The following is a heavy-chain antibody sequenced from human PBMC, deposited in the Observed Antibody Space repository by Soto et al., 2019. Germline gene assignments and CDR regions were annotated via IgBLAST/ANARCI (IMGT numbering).Heavy chain of an antibody. V-gene: IGHV4-39*01. CDR2: VYWTGST. CDR1: GDSITTHGYF. CDR3: ARSHYTYGLLIDY. D-gene: IGHD2-8*01. J-gene: IGHJ4*02. Sequence: SETLSLTCSVSGDSITTHGYFWSWVRQPPGKGLQWIGNVYWTGSTFSHPSLTSRVFISVDTSKNEFSLRLTSVTAADTAVYYCARSHYTYGLLIDYWGPGTLVTVSS.